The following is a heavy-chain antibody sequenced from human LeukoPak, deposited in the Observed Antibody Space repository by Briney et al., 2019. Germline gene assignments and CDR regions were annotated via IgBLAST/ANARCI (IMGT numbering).Heavy chain of an antibody. CDR3: VRDIGQLRSDY. J-gene: IGHJ4*02. Sequence: PSQTLSLTCTVSGGSISSGSYYWSWIRQPAGKGLEWIGRIYTSGSTNYNPSLKSRVTISVDTSKNQFSLKVNSVTAADTAVYYCVRDIGQLRSDYWGQGTLVTVSS. CDR1: GGSISSGSYY. V-gene: IGHV4-61*02. CDR2: IYTSGST. D-gene: IGHD2-2*01.